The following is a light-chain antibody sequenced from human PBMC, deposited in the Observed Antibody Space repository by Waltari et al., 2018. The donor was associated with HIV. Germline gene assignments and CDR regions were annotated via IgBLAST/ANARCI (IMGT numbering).Light chain of an antibody. CDR1: SSDVGNYNL. J-gene: IGLJ3*02. CDR3: CSDTSDYTLV. Sequence: QSALTQAASVSGSPGQSITISCTGTSSDVGNYNLVSWYQHHPGKAPKLMIYEVSKRPSGVSNRFSGSKSGNTASLTISGRQADDEADYYCCSDTSDYTLVFGGGTELTVL. V-gene: IGLV2-23*02. CDR2: EVS.